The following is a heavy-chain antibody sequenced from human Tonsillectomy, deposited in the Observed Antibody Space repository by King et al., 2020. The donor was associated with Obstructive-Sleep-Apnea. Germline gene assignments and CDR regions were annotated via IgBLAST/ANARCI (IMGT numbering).Heavy chain of an antibody. V-gene: IGHV3-23*04. J-gene: IGHJ4*02. D-gene: IGHD3-16*02. Sequence: VQLVESGGGLVQPGGSLRLSCAASGFTFSSYAMSWVRQAPGKGLEWVSAIRGSGGRTYYSDSVKGRFTSSRDNSKNTLFLQMNSLRAEDTAVYYCAKASFDYVWGSYPSYWGQGTLVTVSS. CDR1: GFTFSSYA. CDR3: AKASFDYVWGSYPSY. CDR2: IRGSGGRT.